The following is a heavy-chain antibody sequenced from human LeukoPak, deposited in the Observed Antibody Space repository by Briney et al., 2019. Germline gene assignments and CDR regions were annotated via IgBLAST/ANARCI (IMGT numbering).Heavy chain of an antibody. V-gene: IGHV4-34*01. J-gene: IGHJ4*02. CDR1: GGSFSGYY. Sequence: PSETLSLTCAGYGGSFSGYYWSWIRQPPGEGLEWIGEINHSGSTNYNPSLKSRVTISVDTSNNQFSLKLSSVTAADTAVYYCARHPSAVAGKTFDCWGQGTLVTVSS. CDR3: ARHPSAVAGKTFDC. D-gene: IGHD6-19*01. CDR2: INHSGST.